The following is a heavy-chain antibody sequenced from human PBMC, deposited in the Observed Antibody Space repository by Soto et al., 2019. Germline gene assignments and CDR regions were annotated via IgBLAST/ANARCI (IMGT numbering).Heavy chain of an antibody. CDR3: ARGPGGFGP. V-gene: IGHV4-59*01. Sequence: KSSETLSLTCTISGGSISSYYWSWIRQPPGKGLEWIGYIYYSGSTNYNPSLKSRVTISVDTSKNQFSLKLSSVTAADTAVYYCARGPGGFGPWGQGTLVTVSS. CDR1: GGSISSYY. J-gene: IGHJ5*02. CDR2: IYYSGST.